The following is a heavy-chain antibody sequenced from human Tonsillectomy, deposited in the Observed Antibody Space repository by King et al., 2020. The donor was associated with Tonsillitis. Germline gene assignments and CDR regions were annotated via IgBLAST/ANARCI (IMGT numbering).Heavy chain of an antibody. CDR1: GFTFTNAW. V-gene: IGHV3-15*01. J-gene: IGHJ5*02. D-gene: IGHD4-17*01. Sequence: VQLVESGGGLVKPGGSLRLSCTASGFTFTNAWMSWVRQAPGKGLEWGGRIKSKTDGGTTDYAAPVKGRFTISRDDSKNTLYLQMNSLKIEDTAVYHCPTDRRSWGQGTLVTVSS. CDR2: IKSKTDGGTT. CDR3: PTDRRS.